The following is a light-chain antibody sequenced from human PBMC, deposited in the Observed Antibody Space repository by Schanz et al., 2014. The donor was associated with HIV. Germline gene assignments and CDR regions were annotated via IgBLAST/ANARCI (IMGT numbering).Light chain of an antibody. Sequence: EIVLTQSPGTLSLSPGDRATLSCRASQSVSSTYLAWYRQKPGQAPSLVMYGASSRATGIPDRFSGSGSGTDFTLTISRLEPEDFAVYYCQQYGTSLITFGQGTRLEI. CDR2: GAS. CDR3: QQYGTSLIT. J-gene: IGKJ5*01. CDR1: QSVSSTY. V-gene: IGKV3-20*01.